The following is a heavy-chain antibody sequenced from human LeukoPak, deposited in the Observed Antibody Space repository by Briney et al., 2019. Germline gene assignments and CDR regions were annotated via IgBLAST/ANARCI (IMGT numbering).Heavy chain of an antibody. V-gene: IGHV3-23*01. J-gene: IGHJ1*01. CDR1: GFTFSTYT. D-gene: IGHD3-10*01. Sequence: GGSLRLSCAAPGFTFSTYTMSWVRQAPGKGLEWVSGISGGGGSTDYADSVKGRFTISRDNSKNTLYLQMNSLRAEDTALYYCAKNRGVYYYGDFQHWGQGTLVTVSS. CDR2: ISGGGGST. CDR3: AKNRGVYYYGDFQH.